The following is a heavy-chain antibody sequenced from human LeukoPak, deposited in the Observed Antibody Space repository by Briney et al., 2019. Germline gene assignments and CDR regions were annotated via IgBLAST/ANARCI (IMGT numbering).Heavy chain of an antibody. D-gene: IGHD4-23*01. Sequence: ASVKVSCKASGGTFTSYDINWVRQATGQGLEWMGWMNPNSGNTGYGQKFQGRATMTMNTSISTAYMELSSLRSEDTALYYCAKDTATVITGVGYFDLWGRGTLVTVSS. CDR3: AKDTATVITGVGYFDL. J-gene: IGHJ2*01. CDR1: GGTFTSYD. CDR2: MNPNSGNT. V-gene: IGHV1-8*01.